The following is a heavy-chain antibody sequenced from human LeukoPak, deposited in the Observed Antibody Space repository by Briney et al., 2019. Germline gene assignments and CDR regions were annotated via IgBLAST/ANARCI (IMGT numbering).Heavy chain of an antibody. Sequence: ASVKVSCKASGYTFTSYYMHWVRQAPGQGLEWMGVINPSGGSTTYAEKFQGRVTMTRDTSRSTVYMELSSLRSEDTAVYYCARPFDSSAYFFQPFDSRGQGALVIVSS. D-gene: IGHD3-22*01. V-gene: IGHV1-46*01. CDR1: GYTFTSYY. J-gene: IGHJ4*02. CDR3: ARPFDSSAYFFQPFDS. CDR2: INPSGGST.